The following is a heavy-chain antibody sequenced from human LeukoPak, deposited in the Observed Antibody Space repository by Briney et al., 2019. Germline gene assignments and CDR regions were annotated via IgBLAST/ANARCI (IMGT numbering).Heavy chain of an antibody. CDR2: ISSSSYI. D-gene: IGHD5-18*01. Sequence: KTGGSLRLSCAASGFTFSSYSMNWVRQAPGKGLEWVSSISSSSYIYYADSVKGRFTISRDNAKNSLYLQMNSLRAEDTAVYYCARVIAEDTAMVLLYYYYMDVWGKGTTVTVSS. V-gene: IGHV3-21*01. CDR1: GFTFSSYS. J-gene: IGHJ6*03. CDR3: ARVIAEDTAMVLLYYYYMDV.